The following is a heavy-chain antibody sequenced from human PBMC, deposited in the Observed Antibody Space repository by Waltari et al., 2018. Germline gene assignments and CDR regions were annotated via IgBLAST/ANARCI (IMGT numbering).Heavy chain of an antibody. J-gene: IGHJ3*02. CDR2: IYYSGST. CDR3: AREYDSSAEGAFDI. V-gene: IGHV4-59*01. D-gene: IGHD3-22*01. CDR1: GGSISSYY. Sequence: QVQLQESGPGLVKPSEPLSLTCTVSGGSISSYYWSWIRQPPGKGLEWIGYIYYSGSTNYNPSLKSRVTISVDTSKNQFSLKLSSVTAADTAVYYCAREYDSSAEGAFDIWGQGTMVTVSS.